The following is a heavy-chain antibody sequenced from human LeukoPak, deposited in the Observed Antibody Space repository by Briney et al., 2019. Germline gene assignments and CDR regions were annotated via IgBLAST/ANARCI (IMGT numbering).Heavy chain of an antibody. CDR2: IYYSGST. Sequence: SETLSLTCTVSGGSISSYYWSWIRQPPGKGLEWIGYIYYSGSTNYNPSLKSRVTISVDTSKNQFSLKLSSVTAADTAVYYCARLGALSTVTTYNWFDPWGQGTLVTVSS. CDR3: ARLGALSTVTTYNWFDP. CDR1: GGSISSYY. D-gene: IGHD4-17*01. J-gene: IGHJ5*02. V-gene: IGHV4-59*01.